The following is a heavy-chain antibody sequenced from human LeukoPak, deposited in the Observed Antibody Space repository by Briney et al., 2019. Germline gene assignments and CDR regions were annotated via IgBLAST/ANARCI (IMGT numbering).Heavy chain of an antibody. CDR1: GYSFTSYW. CDR3: ARQGPEDSSGYYYFDY. V-gene: IGHV5-51*01. CDR2: IYPGDSDT. D-gene: IGHD3-22*01. J-gene: IGHJ4*02. Sequence: GESLKISCKGSGYSFTSYWIGWVRQMPGKGLEWVGIIYPGDSDTRNSPSFQGQVTISADKSISTAYLQWSSLKASDTAMYYCARQGPEDSSGYYYFDYWGQGTLVTVSS.